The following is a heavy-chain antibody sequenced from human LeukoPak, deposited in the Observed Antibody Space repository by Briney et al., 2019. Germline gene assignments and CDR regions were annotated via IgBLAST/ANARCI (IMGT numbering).Heavy chain of an antibody. J-gene: IGHJ4*02. Sequence: GGSLRLSCEGSGFTFSNYWMGWVRQAPGKGLEWVSSITSSGSDMYYVDSVKGRFTISRDNTKNSLFLQMNSLRAEDTAVYYCARGGGCHRTNCYWADYWGQGTLVTVSS. V-gene: IGHV3-21*01. CDR1: GFTFSNYW. CDR3: ARGGGCHRTNCYWADY. CDR2: ITSSGSDM. D-gene: IGHD2-2*01.